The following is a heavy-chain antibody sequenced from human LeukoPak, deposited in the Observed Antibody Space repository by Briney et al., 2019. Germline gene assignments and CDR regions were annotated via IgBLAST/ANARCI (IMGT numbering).Heavy chain of an antibody. CDR3: ARDVGIAVAVDY. CDR2: IKQDGSEK. D-gene: IGHD6-19*01. CDR1: GFTFSSYW. J-gene: IGHJ4*02. V-gene: IGHV3-7*01. Sequence: WGSLRLSCAASGFTFSSYWMSWVHQAPGKGLEWVANIKQDGSEKYYVDSVKGRFTISRDNAKNSLYLQMNSLRAEDTAVYYCARDVGIAVAVDYWGQGTLVTVSS.